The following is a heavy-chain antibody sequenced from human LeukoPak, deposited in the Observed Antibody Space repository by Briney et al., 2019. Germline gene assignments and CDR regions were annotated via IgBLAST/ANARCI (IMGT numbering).Heavy chain of an antibody. D-gene: IGHD2/OR15-2a*01. CDR3: ATFSADRFDP. J-gene: IGHJ5*02. Sequence: SETLSLTCAVYGGSFSGYYWSWIRQPPGKGLEWIGEINHSGSTNYNPSLKSRVTISVDTSKNQSSLKLSSVTAADTAVYYCATFSADRFDPWGQGTLVTVSS. CDR2: INHSGST. CDR1: GGSFSGYY. V-gene: IGHV4-34*01.